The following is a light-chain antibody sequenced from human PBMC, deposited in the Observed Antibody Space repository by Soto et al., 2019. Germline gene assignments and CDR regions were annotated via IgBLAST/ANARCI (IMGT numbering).Light chain of an antibody. CDR3: QQYNIPPT. Sequence: DIQMTQSPSTLSASVGDRVTITCRASQSISSWLAWYQQKPGKAPKLLIYKASSLESGVPSTFSGSGSGTEFPLTISSLQPDDFATYYCQQYNIPPTFGQGTKVEIK. V-gene: IGKV1-5*03. J-gene: IGKJ1*01. CDR1: QSISSW. CDR2: KAS.